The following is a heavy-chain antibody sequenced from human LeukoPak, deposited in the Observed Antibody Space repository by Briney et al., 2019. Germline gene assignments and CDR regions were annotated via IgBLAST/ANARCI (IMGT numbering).Heavy chain of an antibody. D-gene: IGHD3-10*01. V-gene: IGHV3-23*01. J-gene: IGHJ3*02. CDR3: AKDRGGILTILFHAFDI. CDR1: GFTFSSYA. CDR2: ISGSGGST. Sequence: GGSLRLSCAASGFTFSSYAMSWVRQAPGKGLEWVSAISGSGGSTYYADSVKGRFTISRDNSKNTLYLQMNSLRAEDTAVYYCAKDRGGILTILFHAFDIWGQGTMVTVSS.